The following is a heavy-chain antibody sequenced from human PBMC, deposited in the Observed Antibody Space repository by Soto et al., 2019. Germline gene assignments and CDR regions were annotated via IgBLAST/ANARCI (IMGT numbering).Heavy chain of an antibody. J-gene: IGHJ6*02. CDR1: GFTFSNY. CDR2: IYTGGGT. V-gene: IGHV3-53*01. D-gene: IGHD3-10*01. CDR3: ARMGQWGVPGDYYYGMDV. Sequence: PGGSLRLSCAASGFTFSNYMNWVRQAPGTGLEWVSLIYTGGGTYYADSVKGRFTVSRDNSKNTLYLQMNSLRAEDTAVYYCARMGQWGVPGDYYYGMDVWGQGTSVTVSS.